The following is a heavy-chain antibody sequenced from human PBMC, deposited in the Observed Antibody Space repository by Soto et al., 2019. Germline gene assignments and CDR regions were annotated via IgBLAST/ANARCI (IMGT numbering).Heavy chain of an antibody. CDR2: INHSGST. V-gene: IGHV4-34*01. Sequence: SETLSLTCAVYGGSFSGYYWSWIRQPPGKGLEWIGEINHSGSTNYNPSLKSRVTISVDTSKNQFSLKLSSVTAADTAVYYCAREAVVVAPTGYGMDVWGQGTTVTVSS. D-gene: IGHD2-15*01. CDR3: AREAVVVAPTGYGMDV. CDR1: GGSFSGYY. J-gene: IGHJ6*02.